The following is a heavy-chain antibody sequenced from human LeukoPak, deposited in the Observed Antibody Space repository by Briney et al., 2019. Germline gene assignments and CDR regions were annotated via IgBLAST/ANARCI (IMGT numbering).Heavy chain of an antibody. Sequence: PSETLSLTCTVSGGSISSYYWSWIRQPPGNRLELIGYIYYSGTSNYNPSLKSRVTISVDTSKNQFSLKLSSVTAADTAVYYCARDSETVGILYWGQGTLVTVSS. CDR3: ARDSETVGILY. V-gene: IGHV4-59*01. D-gene: IGHD7-27*01. CDR1: GGSISSYY. J-gene: IGHJ4*02. CDR2: IYYSGTS.